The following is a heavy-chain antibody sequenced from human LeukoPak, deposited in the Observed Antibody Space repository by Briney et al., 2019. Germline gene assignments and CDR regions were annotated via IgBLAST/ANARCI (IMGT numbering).Heavy chain of an antibody. Sequence: SETLSLTCAVYGGSFSGYYWSWIRQPPGKGLEWIGEINHSGSTNYNPSLKSRVTISVDTSKNQFSLKLSSVTAADTAVYYCARKLAYGPSIGTTGTTPLGFDYWGQGTLVTVSS. CDR1: GGSFSGYY. V-gene: IGHV4-34*01. CDR2: INHSGST. D-gene: IGHD1-1*01. J-gene: IGHJ4*02. CDR3: ARKLAYGPSIGTTGTTPLGFDY.